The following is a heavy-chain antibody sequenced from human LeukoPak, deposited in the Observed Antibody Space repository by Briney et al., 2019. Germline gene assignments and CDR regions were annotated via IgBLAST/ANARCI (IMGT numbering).Heavy chain of an antibody. J-gene: IGHJ3*02. V-gene: IGHV1-8*01. CDR3: ARTYGGNAGDAFDI. CDR1: GYTFTSYD. CDR2: MNPNSGNT. Sequence: ASVKVSCKASGYTFTSYDINWVRQATGQGLXXXXWMNPNSGNTGYAQKFQGRVTMTRNTSISTAYMELSSLRSEDTAVYYCARTYGGNAGDAFDIWGQGTMVTVSS. D-gene: IGHD4-23*01.